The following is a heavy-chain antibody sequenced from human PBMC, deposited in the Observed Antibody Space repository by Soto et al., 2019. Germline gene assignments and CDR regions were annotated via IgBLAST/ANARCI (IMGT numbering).Heavy chain of an antibody. CDR3: ARDWGAPGRGSALGYYYHFGIDV. CDR1: GFTFSNYW. CDR2: IKEDGSEA. V-gene: IGHV3-7*05. Sequence: EVQLVESGGGLVQPGGSLRLSCAASGFTFSNYWMNWVRQAPGTGLEWVANIKEDGSEAYYVDSVKGRFTISRDNAKNSVYLDMNCLRGEDTAVYYCARDWGAPGRGSALGYYYHFGIDVWGQGTTVTVPS. D-gene: IGHD5-18*01. J-gene: IGHJ6*02.